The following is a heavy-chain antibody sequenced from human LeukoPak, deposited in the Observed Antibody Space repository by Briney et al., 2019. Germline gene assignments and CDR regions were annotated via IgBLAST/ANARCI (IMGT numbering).Heavy chain of an antibody. Sequence: GGSLRLSCAASGFTFSNAWMSWVRQAPGKGLEWVSAISGSGGSTYYADSVKGRFTISRDNSKNTLYLQMNSLRAEDTAVYYCAKGGMTTGTFDYWGQGTLVTVSS. D-gene: IGHD4-17*01. CDR3: AKGGMTTGTFDY. CDR2: ISGSGGST. J-gene: IGHJ4*02. CDR1: GFTFSNAW. V-gene: IGHV3-23*01.